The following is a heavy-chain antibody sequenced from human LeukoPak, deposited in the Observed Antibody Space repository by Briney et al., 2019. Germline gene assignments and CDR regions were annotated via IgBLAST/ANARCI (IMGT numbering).Heavy chain of an antibody. J-gene: IGHJ4*02. CDR2: IYYSGST. CDR1: GGSISSSSHY. Sequence: SETLSLTCTVSGGSISSSSHYWGWIRQPPGKGLEWIGSIYYSGSTYYNPSLKSRVTISVDTSKNQFSLKLSSVTAADTAVYYCARCGGFYDYVWGSYRPYFDYWGQGTLVTVSS. D-gene: IGHD3-16*02. CDR3: ARCGGFYDYVWGSYRPYFDY. V-gene: IGHV4-39*07.